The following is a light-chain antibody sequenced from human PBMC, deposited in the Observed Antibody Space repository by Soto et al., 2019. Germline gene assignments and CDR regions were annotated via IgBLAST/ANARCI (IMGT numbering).Light chain of an antibody. J-gene: IGLJ2*01. V-gene: IGLV2-14*01. CDR3: SSFTRSSTLV. CDR1: SSDVGAYDY. Sequence: QSALTQPASVSGSPGQSITISCTGTSSDVGAYDYVSWYQHHPGKAPKLMIYDVTNRPSGVSDRFSGSQSGNTASLTISGLHTEDEADYHCSSFTRSSTLVFGGGTKLTVL. CDR2: DVT.